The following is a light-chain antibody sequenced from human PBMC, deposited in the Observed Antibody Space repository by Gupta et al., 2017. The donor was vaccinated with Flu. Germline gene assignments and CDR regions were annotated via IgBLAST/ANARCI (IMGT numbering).Light chain of an antibody. CDR2: YDA. CDR1: QVGDKL. CDR3: QAGDNATHF. V-gene: IGLV3-1*01. Sequence: SPGQTASINCSGFQVGDKLVCWIQQKAGQYPALVIYYDARRPSGIPERFSGSKSGDTATLTISGAQAVDEADYYCQAGDNATHFFGPGTKVTIL. J-gene: IGLJ1*01.